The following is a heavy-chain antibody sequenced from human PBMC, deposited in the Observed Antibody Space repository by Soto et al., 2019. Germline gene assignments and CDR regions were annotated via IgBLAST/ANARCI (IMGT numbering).Heavy chain of an antibody. V-gene: IGHV3-33*01. D-gene: IGHD2-15*01. CDR2: IWYDGSNK. CDR1: GFTFSSYG. CDR3: ARDMRYCSGGSCYSGYYGMDV. J-gene: IGHJ6*02. Sequence: QVQLVESGGGVVQPGRSLRLSCAASGFTFSSYGMHWVRQAPGKGLEWVAVIWYDGSNKYYADSVKGRFTISRDNSKNTLDLQMNSLRAEDTAVYYCARDMRYCSGGSCYSGYYGMDVWGQGTTVTVSS.